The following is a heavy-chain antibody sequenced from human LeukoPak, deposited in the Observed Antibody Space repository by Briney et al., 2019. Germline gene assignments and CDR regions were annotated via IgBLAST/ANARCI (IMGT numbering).Heavy chain of an antibody. J-gene: IGHJ4*02. D-gene: IGHD3-10*01. CDR1: GYSFSNYW. V-gene: IGHV5-10-1*01. CDR2: IDPRDSQT. Sequence: GESRKSSFQGFGYSFSNYWITWVRPLPGKGLEWMGRIDPRDSQTNYSPSFQGHITISSDSSITTAYLEWSSLTVSDTATYYCARYGSGPDSWGQGTLVIVSS. CDR3: ARYGSGPDS.